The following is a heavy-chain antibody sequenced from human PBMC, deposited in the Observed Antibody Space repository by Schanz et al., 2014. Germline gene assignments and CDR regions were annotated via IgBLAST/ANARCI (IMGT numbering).Heavy chain of an antibody. CDR3: GRGFSRSYIDF. V-gene: IGHV1-18*01. J-gene: IGHJ4*02. CDR2: ISGSNGNT. D-gene: IGHD3-10*01. Sequence: QVQLVQSGAEVKKPGASVKVSCKASGGTFSSFGISWVRQAPGQGLEWLGWISGSNGNTNYTQKFQGRITVTTDTSTSTVYLELSSLRSDDTAVYYCGRGFSRSYIDFWGQGTLXTVSS. CDR1: GGTFSSFG.